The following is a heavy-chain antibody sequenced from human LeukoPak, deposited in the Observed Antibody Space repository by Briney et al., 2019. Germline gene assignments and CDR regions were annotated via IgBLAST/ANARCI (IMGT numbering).Heavy chain of an antibody. CDR3: GRGDKSFNP. Sequence: ASVKVSCKASGYTFTSYDINWVRQATGQGLEWMGWMNPNSGNTGYAQKFQGRVTMTRNTSISTAYMELNSLRSDDTAVYYCGRGDKSFNPWGQGTLVTVSS. V-gene: IGHV1-8*01. CDR2: MNPNSGNT. CDR1: GYTFTSYD. J-gene: IGHJ5*02.